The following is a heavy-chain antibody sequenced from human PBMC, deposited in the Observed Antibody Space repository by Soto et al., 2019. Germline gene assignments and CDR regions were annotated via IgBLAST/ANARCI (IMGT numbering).Heavy chain of an antibody. CDR3: ARYPDDGSGPFDY. Sequence: QVQLVQSGAEVKRPGASVKVSCKASGYTFAGFAIHWVRQAPGQRLEWMGWINAGNGNTKYSQNFQGRVTITRDTSASTAYMEVSSLRSEDTAVYYCARYPDDGSGPFDYWGQGTLVTVSS. CDR2: INAGNGNT. J-gene: IGHJ4*02. CDR1: GYTFAGFA. D-gene: IGHD3-10*01. V-gene: IGHV1-3*01.